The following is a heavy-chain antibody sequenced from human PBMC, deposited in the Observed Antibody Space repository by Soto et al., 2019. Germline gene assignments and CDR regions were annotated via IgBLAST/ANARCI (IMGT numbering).Heavy chain of an antibody. V-gene: IGHV4-30-4*01. J-gene: IGHJ4*02. D-gene: IGHD4-17*01. Sequence: PSETLSLTCTVSGGSISSGDYYWSWIRQPPGKGLEWIGYIYYSGSTYYNPSLKSRVTISVDTSKNQFSLKLSSVTAADTAVYYCARASTTVTTLDFWGQGTLDTVSS. CDR2: IYYSGST. CDR1: GGSISSGDYY. CDR3: ARASTTVTTLDF.